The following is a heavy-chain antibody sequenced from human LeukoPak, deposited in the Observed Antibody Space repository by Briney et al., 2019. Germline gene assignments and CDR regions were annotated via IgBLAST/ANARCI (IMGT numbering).Heavy chain of an antibody. J-gene: IGHJ4*02. CDR2: ISWNSGSI. CDR3: AKDQPAAVPS. D-gene: IGHD6-13*01. Sequence: GGSLRLSCAASGFTFDDYAMHWVRQVPGKGLEWVSGISWNSGSIGYADSVKGRFTISRDNAKNSLYLQMNSLRVEDTALYYCAKDQPAAVPSWGQGTLVTVSS. CDR1: GFTFDDYA. V-gene: IGHV3-9*01.